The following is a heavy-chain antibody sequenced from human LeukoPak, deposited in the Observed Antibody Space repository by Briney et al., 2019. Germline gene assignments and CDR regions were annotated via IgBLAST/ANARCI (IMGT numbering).Heavy chain of an antibody. J-gene: IGHJ4*02. D-gene: IGHD3-3*01. CDR1: GGSISSYH. CDR3: ARGPEWYYFDY. CDR2: IYYSGSA. V-gene: IGHV4-59*08. Sequence: PSETLSLTCTVSGGSISSYHWSWIRQPPGKGLEWIGYIYYSGSAIYSPSLKSRVTISVDTSKNQFSLRLSSVTAADTAVYYCARGPEWYYFDYWGQGTLVTVSS.